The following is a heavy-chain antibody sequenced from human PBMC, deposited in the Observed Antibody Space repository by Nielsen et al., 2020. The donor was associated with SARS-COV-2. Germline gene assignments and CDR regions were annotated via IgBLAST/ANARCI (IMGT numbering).Heavy chain of an antibody. D-gene: IGHD3-16*01. Sequence: GSLRLSCAVYGGSFSGYYWSWIRQPPGKGLEWIGYIYYSGSTNYNPSLKSRVTISVDTSKNQFSLKLSSVTAADTAVYYCARDAVGSWDWFDPWGQGTLVTVSS. CDR2: IYYSGST. J-gene: IGHJ5*02. CDR1: GGSFSGYY. CDR3: ARDAVGSWDWFDP. V-gene: IGHV4-59*01.